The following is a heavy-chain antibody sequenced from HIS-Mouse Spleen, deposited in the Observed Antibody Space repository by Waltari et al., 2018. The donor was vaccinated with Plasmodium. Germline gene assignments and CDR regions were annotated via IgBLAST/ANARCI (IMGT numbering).Heavy chain of an antibody. CDR2: IYHSGST. D-gene: IGHD2-15*01. CDR1: GYSISSGYY. J-gene: IGHJ2*01. V-gene: IGHV4-38-2*02. Sequence: QVQLQESGPGLVKPSETLSLTCTVSGYSISSGYYWGWSRQPPGKGLEWIGSIYHSGSTYYNPSLKSRVTISVDTSKNQFSLKLSSVTAADTAVYYCARSLGIASSYWYFDLWGSGTLVTVSS. CDR3: ARSLGIASSYWYFDL.